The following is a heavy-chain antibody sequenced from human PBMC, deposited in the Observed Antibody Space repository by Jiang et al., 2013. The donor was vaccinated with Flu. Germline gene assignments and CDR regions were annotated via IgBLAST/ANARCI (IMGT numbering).Heavy chain of an antibody. CDR3: AREGNDYGDSYWFDP. D-gene: IGHD4-17*01. CDR2: INPNSGGT. Sequence: EVKKPGASVKVSCKASGYTFTGYYMHWVRQAPGQGLEWMGWINPNSGGTNYAQKFQGRVTMTRDTSISTAYMELSRLRSDDTAVYYCAREGNDYGDSYWFDPWGQGTLVTVSS. J-gene: IGHJ5*02. V-gene: IGHV1-2*02. CDR1: GYTFTGYY.